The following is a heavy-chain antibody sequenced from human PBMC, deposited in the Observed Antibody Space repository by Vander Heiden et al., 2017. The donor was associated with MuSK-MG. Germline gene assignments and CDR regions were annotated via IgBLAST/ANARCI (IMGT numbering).Heavy chain of an antibody. D-gene: IGHD3-3*01. V-gene: IGHV3-72*01. CDR2: TRNKANSYTT. CDR3: ARLTIFEYYYYGMDV. Sequence: EVQLVESGGGLVQPGGSLRLSCAASGFTFSAHYMDWVRQAPGKGLEWVGRTRNKANSYTTEYAASVKGRFTISRDDSKNSLYLQMNSLKTEDTAVYYCARLTIFEYYYYGMDVWGQGTTVTVSS. J-gene: IGHJ6*02. CDR1: GFTFSAHY.